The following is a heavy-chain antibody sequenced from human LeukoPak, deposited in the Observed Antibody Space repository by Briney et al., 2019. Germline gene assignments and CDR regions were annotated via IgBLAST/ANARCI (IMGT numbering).Heavy chain of an antibody. CDR3: ATPDAYWGKYYFDY. V-gene: IGHV3-23*01. Sequence: SGGSLRLSCAASGFTFSSYAMSWVRQAPGKGLEWVSGISGSGGSTYYADSVKGRFTISRDNAKNTLYLQMNSLRAEDTAVYYCATPDAYWGKYYFDYWGQGTLVTVSS. J-gene: IGHJ4*02. CDR1: GFTFSSYA. CDR2: ISGSGGST. D-gene: IGHD2-8*02.